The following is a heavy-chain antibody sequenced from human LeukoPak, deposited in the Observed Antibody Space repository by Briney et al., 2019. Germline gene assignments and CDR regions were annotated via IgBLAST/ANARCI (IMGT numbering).Heavy chain of an antibody. CDR2: ISGSGGST. J-gene: IGHJ4*02. CDR3: AKSRGLLYYFDY. CDR1: GITFSSYA. Sequence: GGSLRLSCAASGITFSSYAMSWVRQAPGKGLEWVSAISGSGGSTYYADSVKGRFTISRDNFKNTLYLQMNSLRAEDTAVYYCAKSRGLLYYFDYWGQGTLVTVSS. D-gene: IGHD3-10*01. V-gene: IGHV3-23*01.